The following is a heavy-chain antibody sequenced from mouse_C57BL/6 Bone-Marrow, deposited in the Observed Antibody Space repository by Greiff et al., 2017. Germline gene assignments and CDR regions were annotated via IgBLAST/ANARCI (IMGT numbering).Heavy chain of an antibody. D-gene: IGHD1-1*01. Sequence: VQLQESGAELMKPGASVKLSCKATGYTFTGYWIEWVKQRPGHGLEWIGEILPGSGSTNYNEKFKGKATFTADTSSNTAYMQLSSLTTEDSAIYYCARIGHYYCSSFYYAMDYWGQGTSVTVSA. J-gene: IGHJ4*01. CDR1: GYTFTGYW. CDR3: ARIGHYYCSSFYYAMDY. V-gene: IGHV1-9*01. CDR2: ILPGSGST.